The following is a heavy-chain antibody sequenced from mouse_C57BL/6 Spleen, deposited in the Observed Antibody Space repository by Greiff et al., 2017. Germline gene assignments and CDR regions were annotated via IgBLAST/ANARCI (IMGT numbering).Heavy chain of an antibody. V-gene: IGHV1-52*01. CDR2: IDPSDSET. CDR1: GYTFTSYW. CDR3: ARWGYGISHYAMDY. J-gene: IGHJ4*01. D-gene: IGHD1-1*01. Sequence: VQLQQPGAELVRPGSSVKLSCKASGYTFTSYWMHWVKQRPIQGLEWIGNIDPSDSETNYNQKFKDKATLTVDKSSSIAYMQLSSLTSEDSAVYYCARWGYGISHYAMDYWGQGTSVTVSS.